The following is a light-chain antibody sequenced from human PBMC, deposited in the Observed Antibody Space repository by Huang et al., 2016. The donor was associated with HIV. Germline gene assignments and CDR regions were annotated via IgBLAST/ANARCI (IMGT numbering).Light chain of an antibody. CDR3: MQVLQTPRT. CDR1: QSLLHSNGYNY. J-gene: IGKJ1*01. V-gene: IGKV2-28*01. Sequence: DIVMTQSPLSLPVTLGEPASISCRSSQSLLHSNGYNYLDWYLQKPGQSPQLLIYLGSNRASGVPDRFSGGGSGTYFTLKISRVEADDVGVYYCMQVLQTPRTFGQGTKVEIK. CDR2: LGS.